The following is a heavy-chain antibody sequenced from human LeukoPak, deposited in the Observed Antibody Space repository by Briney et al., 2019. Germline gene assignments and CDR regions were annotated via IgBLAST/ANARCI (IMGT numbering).Heavy chain of an antibody. CDR1: GFTFSSYS. J-gene: IGHJ6*02. Sequence: GGSLRLSCAASGFTFSSYSMNWVRQAPGKGLEWVSSISSSSSYIYYADSVKGRFTISRDNAKNSLYLQMDSLRAEDTAVYYCARDWGYYYYYGMDVWGQGTTVTVSS. CDR3: ARDWGYYYYYGMDV. V-gene: IGHV3-21*01. D-gene: IGHD3-16*01. CDR2: ISSSSSYI.